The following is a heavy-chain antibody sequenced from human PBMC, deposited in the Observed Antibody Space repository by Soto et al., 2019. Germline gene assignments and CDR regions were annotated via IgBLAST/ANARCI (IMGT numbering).Heavy chain of an antibody. D-gene: IGHD4-17*01. CDR3: ARGRYGDY. V-gene: IGHV1-18*01. J-gene: IGHJ4*02. CDR1: GYIFTSYG. CDR2: ISAHNGNT. Sequence: QAHLVQSGPEVKKPGASVKVSCKGSGYIFTSYGIAWVRQAPGQGLEWMGWISAHNGNTEYAQKFQGRVTVTTDTSTSTAYLELRSLRSDDTAVYYCARGRYGDYWGQGALVTVSS.